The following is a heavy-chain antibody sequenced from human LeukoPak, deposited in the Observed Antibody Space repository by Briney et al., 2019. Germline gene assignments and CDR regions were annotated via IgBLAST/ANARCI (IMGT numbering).Heavy chain of an antibody. V-gene: IGHV3-48*01. D-gene: IGHD5-18*01. CDR2: INSRPTTT. CDR3: VRAFNGNSFGYGY. Sequence: GGSLRLSCAASGSTFSSYNMNWVRQAPGKGLEWVSNINSRPTTTYYAASVKGRFTVSRDNGKNLLYLQVTSLRAEDTAVYYCVRAFNGNSFGYGYWGQGTLVTVSS. J-gene: IGHJ4*02. CDR1: GSTFSSYN.